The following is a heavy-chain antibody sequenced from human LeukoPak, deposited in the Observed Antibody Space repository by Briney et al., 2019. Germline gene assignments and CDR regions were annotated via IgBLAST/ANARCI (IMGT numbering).Heavy chain of an antibody. CDR3: AKDLTVGYFDY. J-gene: IGHJ4*02. V-gene: IGHV3-23*01. CDR1: GFTFTSYS. Sequence: GGSLRLSCAASGFTFTSYSMNWVRQAPGKGLEWVSAISGSGDSTYYADSVKGRFTISGDNSKNTLYLQMNSLRAEDTAVYYCAKDLTVGYFDYWGQGTLVTVSS. CDR2: ISGSGDST. D-gene: IGHD4-23*01.